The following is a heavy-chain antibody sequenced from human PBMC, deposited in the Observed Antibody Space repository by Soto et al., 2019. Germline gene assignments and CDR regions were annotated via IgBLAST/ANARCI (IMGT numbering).Heavy chain of an antibody. D-gene: IGHD2-8*01. CDR2: RNPNSGNT. CDR3: ARGRFVLMLYANIGDY. Sequence: QVQLVQSGAEVKKPGASVKGSCKASGYTFTSYDINWVRQATGQGLEWMGWRNPNSGNTGYAQKFQGRDTMTRNSTISTAYMEVSRLGFEDTAVYYCARGRFVLMLYANIGDYWGQGTLVTVSS. CDR1: GYTFTSYD. J-gene: IGHJ4*02. V-gene: IGHV1-8*01.